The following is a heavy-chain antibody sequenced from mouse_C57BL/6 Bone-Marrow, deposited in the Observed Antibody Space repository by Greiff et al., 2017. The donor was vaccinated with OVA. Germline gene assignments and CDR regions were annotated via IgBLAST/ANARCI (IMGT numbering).Heavy chain of an antibody. CDR3: ARGGYDPDY. Sequence: QVQLQQSGAELVMPGASVKLSCKASGYTFTSYWMHWVKQRPGQGLEWIGEIDPSDSYTNYNQKFKGKSTLTVDKSSSTAYMQLSSLTSEDSAVYYCARGGYDPDYWGQGTTLTVSS. V-gene: IGHV1-69*01. CDR2: IDPSDSYT. D-gene: IGHD2-2*01. J-gene: IGHJ2*01. CDR1: GYTFTSYW.